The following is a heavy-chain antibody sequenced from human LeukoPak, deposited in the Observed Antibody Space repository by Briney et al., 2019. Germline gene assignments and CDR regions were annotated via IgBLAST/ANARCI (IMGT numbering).Heavy chain of an antibody. CDR3: ARDRDYYDSSGYYKKAFDI. D-gene: IGHD3-22*01. J-gene: IGHJ3*02. CDR2: IIPIFGTA. Sequence: SVTVSCTASGGTFSSYAISWVRQAPGQGHEWMGGIIPIFGTANYAQKFQGRVTITADKSTSTAYMELSSLRSEDTAVYYCARDRDYYDSSGYYKKAFDIWGQGTMVTVSS. CDR1: GGTFSSYA. V-gene: IGHV1-69*06.